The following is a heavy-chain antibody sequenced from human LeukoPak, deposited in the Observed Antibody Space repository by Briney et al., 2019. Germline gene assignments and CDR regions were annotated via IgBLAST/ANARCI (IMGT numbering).Heavy chain of an antibody. CDR2: INHSGST. J-gene: IGHJ4*02. Sequence: KSSETLSLTCAVYGGSFSGYYWSWIRQPPGKGLEWIGEINHSGSTNYNPSLKSRVTISVDTSKNQFSLKLSSVTAADTAVYYCARGRLSMVRGEVFDYWGQGTLVTVSS. D-gene: IGHD3-10*01. CDR3: ARGRLSMVRGEVFDY. CDR1: GGSFSGYY. V-gene: IGHV4-34*01.